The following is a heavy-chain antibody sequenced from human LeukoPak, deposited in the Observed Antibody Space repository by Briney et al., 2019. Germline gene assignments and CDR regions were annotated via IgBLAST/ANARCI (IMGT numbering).Heavy chain of an antibody. CDR2: ISSSSSTI. Sequence: WGSLRLSCAASGFTFSSYSMNWVRQAPGKGLEWVSYISSSSSTIYYADSVKGQFTISRDNAKNSLYLQMNSLRDEDTAVYYCAGGDPLYNWFDPWGQGTLVTVSS. V-gene: IGHV3-48*02. D-gene: IGHD2-21*02. CDR1: GFTFSSYS. J-gene: IGHJ5*02. CDR3: AGGDPLYNWFDP.